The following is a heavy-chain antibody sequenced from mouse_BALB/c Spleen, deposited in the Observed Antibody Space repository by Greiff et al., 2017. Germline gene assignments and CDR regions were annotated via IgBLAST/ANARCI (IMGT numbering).Heavy chain of an antibody. V-gene: IGHV14-3*02. CDR2: IDPANGNT. D-gene: IGHD2-1*01. J-gene: IGHJ3*01. Sequence: VQLQQSGAELVKPGASVKLSCTASGFNFTDSYMHWVKQRPEQGLEWIGRIDPANGNTKYDPKFQGKATITADTSSNTAYLQLSSLTSEDTAVYSCASEGYGSYLAYWGQGTLVTVSA. CDR1: GFNFTDSY. CDR3: ASEGYGSYLAY.